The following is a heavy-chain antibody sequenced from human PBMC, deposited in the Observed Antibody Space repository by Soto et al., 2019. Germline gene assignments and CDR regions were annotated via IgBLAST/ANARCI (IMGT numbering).Heavy chain of an antibody. CDR3: AQALVFTGGDGFDI. V-gene: IGHV4-31*02. J-gene: IGHJ3*02. Sequence: QVQLREWGPGLVKPSQTLSLKCSVSGGSISTGGLYWSWIRHHPRKGLEWIGDIYYSGRTYDNPSLTSRVTISIEASKNQFSLKLTSVTAADTAVYYCAQALVFTGGDGFDIWGQGRLVTVSS. D-gene: IGHD1-1*01. CDR2: IYYSGRT. CDR1: GGSISTGGLY.